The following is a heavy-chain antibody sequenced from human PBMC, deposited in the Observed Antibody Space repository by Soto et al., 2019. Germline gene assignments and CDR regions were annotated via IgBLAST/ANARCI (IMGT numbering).Heavy chain of an antibody. D-gene: IGHD3-3*01. V-gene: IGHV5-51*01. CDR3: ARGNSFNXDFWSGYSVYYYYGMDV. J-gene: IGHJ6*02. CDR1: GYSFTSYW. CDR2: IYPGDSDT. Sequence: PGESLKISCMGSGYSFTSYWIGWVRQMPGKGLEWMGIIYPGDSDTRYSPSFQGQVTISADKSISTAYLQWSSLKASDTAMYYCARGNSFNXDFWSGYSVYYYYGMDVWGQGTTVTVSS.